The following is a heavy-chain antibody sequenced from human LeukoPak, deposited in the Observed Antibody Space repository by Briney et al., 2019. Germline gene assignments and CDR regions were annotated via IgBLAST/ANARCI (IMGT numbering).Heavy chain of an antibody. CDR3: AKGHIGLDAFDI. CDR2: IWYDGSNK. CDR1: GFTFISYG. Sequence: GRSLRLSCAASGFTFISYGMHWVRQAPGKGLEWVALIWYDGSNKYYADSVKGRFTISRDDSKNTLYLQMNSLRAEDTAVYYCAKGHIGLDAFDIWGQGTMVTASS. V-gene: IGHV3-33*06. J-gene: IGHJ3*02. D-gene: IGHD5-12*01.